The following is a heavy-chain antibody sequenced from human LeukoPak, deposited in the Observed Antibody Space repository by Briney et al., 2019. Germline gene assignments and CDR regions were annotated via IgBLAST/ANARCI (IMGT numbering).Heavy chain of an antibody. CDR2: ITSSGGRT. Sequence: GQSLRLSCAASGFTFSSYAMAWVRQAARKGLEWVSGITSSGGRTYYADSVKGRFTIFRDNAKNSLYLQMNSLRAEDTAVYYCAELGITMVGGVWGKGTTVSISS. CDR1: GFTFSSYA. J-gene: IGHJ6*04. V-gene: IGHV3-23*01. CDR3: AELGITMVGGV. D-gene: IGHD3-10*02.